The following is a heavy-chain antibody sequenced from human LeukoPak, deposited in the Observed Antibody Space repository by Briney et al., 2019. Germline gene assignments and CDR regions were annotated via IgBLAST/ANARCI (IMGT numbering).Heavy chain of an antibody. V-gene: IGHV4-59*01. D-gene: IGHD5/OR15-5a*01. Sequence: SETLSLTCTVSGGSISSFYWSWIRQPPGQGLEYIGYISYSETTSYNPSLKSRVTISGDTSKNQFSLKLTSVTAADTAVYYCARDKGLPQAFDIWGQGTMVTVSS. CDR1: GGSISSFY. CDR3: ARDKGLPQAFDI. CDR2: ISYSETT. J-gene: IGHJ3*02.